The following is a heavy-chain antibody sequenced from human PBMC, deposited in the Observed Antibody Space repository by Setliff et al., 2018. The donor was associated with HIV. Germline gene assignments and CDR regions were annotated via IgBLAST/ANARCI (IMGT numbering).Heavy chain of an antibody. V-gene: IGHV4-39*02. Sequence: SETLSLTCTVYGASISNSNSYWGWIRQPPGKRLEWIGSVSYSGTTYYDPSLQSRVTVSGDTSTNQFSLNLNSVTAADTAVYYCARENGRTNYYYYYGMDVWGQGTTVTVSS. CDR1: GASISNSNSY. CDR2: VSYSGTT. CDR3: ARENGRTNYYYYYGMDV. J-gene: IGHJ6*02.